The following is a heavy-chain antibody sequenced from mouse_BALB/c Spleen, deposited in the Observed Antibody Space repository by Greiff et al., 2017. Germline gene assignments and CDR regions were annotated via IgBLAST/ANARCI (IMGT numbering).Heavy chain of an antibody. Sequence: EVKVVESGGGLVQPGGSRKLSCAASGFTFSSFGMHWVRQAPEKGLEWVAYISSGSSTIYYADTVKGRFTISRDNPKNTLFLQMTSLRSEDTAMYYCARDGYYPYWYFDVWGAGTTVTVSS. J-gene: IGHJ1*01. V-gene: IGHV5-17*02. CDR2: ISSGSSTI. CDR3: ARDGYYPYWYFDV. D-gene: IGHD2-3*01. CDR1: GFTFSSFG.